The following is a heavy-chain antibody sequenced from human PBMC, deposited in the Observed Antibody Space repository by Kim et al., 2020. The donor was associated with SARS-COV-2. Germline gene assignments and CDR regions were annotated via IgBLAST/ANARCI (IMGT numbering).Heavy chain of an antibody. CDR1: GFTVSSNY. CDR2: IYSGGST. CDR3: ARVIRYYYYGMDV. Sequence: GSLRLSCAASGFTVSSNYMSWVRQAPGKGLAWVSVIYSGGSTYYADSVKGRFTISRDNSKNTLYLQMNSLRAEDTAVYYCARVIRYYYYGMDVWGQGTTVTVSS. J-gene: IGHJ6*02. V-gene: IGHV3-53*01. D-gene: IGHD3-22*01.